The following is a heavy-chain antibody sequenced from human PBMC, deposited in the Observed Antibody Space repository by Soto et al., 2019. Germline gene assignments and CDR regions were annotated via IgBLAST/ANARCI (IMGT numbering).Heavy chain of an antibody. CDR1: GFTFSSYA. Sequence: GGSLRLSCAASGFTFSSYAMSWVRQAPGKGLEWVSAISGSGGSTYYADSGKGRFTISRDNSKNTLYLQMNSLRAEDTAVYYCAKDRNGIAAAPPYDYWGQGTLVTVSS. CDR2: ISGSGGST. V-gene: IGHV3-23*01. D-gene: IGHD6-13*01. CDR3: AKDRNGIAAAPPYDY. J-gene: IGHJ4*02.